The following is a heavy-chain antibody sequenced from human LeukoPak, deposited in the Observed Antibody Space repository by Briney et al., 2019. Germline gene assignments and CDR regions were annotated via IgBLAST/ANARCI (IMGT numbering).Heavy chain of an antibody. D-gene: IGHD4-17*01. Sequence: GASVKVSCKVSGYTLTEISMHWVRQAPGQGHESMGGFNPEDAETIYARSFQGRLTVTEDTSTDTAYMELSSLRSEDAAMYFCATEIVGYGDVHYFDSWGQGTLVTVSS. V-gene: IGHV1-24*01. CDR1: GYTLTEIS. CDR3: ATEIVGYGDVHYFDS. J-gene: IGHJ4*02. CDR2: FNPEDAET.